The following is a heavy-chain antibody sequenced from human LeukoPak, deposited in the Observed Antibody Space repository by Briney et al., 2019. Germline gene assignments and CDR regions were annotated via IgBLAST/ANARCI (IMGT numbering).Heavy chain of an antibody. CDR1: GGSISSYY. J-gene: IGHJ6*03. D-gene: IGHD1-14*01. Sequence: ETLSLTCTVSGGSISSYYWSWIRQPPGKGLEWIGYIYYSGSTDYNPSLKSRVTISVDTSKNQFSLKLSSVTAADTAVYYCARGVSSRTYYYYYYMDVWGKGTTVTVSS. V-gene: IGHV4-59*01. CDR2: IYYSGST. CDR3: ARGVSSRTYYYYYYMDV.